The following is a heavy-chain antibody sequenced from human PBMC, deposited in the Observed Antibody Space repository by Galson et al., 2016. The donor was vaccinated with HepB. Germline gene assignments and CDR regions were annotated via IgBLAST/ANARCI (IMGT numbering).Heavy chain of an antibody. CDR2: IKEDGSEK. V-gene: IGHV3-7*04. D-gene: IGHD1-26*01. Sequence: SLRLSCAASGFTFSSHSMTWVRQALGKGLEWVANIKEDGSEKYYVDSVKGRFTISRDNAKKSLYIQMNSLRSEDTALYYCAREYSGTPGFDSWGQGTLVAVSS. J-gene: IGHJ4*02. CDR1: GFTFSSHS. CDR3: AREYSGTPGFDS.